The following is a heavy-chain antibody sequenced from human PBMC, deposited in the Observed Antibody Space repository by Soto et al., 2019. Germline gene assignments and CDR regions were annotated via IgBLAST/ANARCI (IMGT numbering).Heavy chain of an antibody. Sequence: PGESLKISCKGSGYSFTSHWIGWVRQMPGKGLEWTGIIYPGDSDTRYSPSFQGQVTISADKSISTAYLQWSSLKASDTAMYYCARPHSSNYYDSSGYYYQPGYWGQGTMGTVSS. CDR3: ARPHSSNYYDSSGYYYQPGY. V-gene: IGHV5-51*01. CDR2: IYPGDSDT. J-gene: IGHJ4*02. CDR1: GYSFTSHW. D-gene: IGHD3-22*01.